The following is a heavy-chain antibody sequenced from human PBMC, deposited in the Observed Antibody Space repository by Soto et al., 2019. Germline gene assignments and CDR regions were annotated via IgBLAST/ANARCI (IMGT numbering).Heavy chain of an antibody. CDR3: ASYNRGGDEFDY. V-gene: IGHV4-31*03. Sequence: TLSLTCTVSGGTIRSGGYYWSWIRQHPGKGLEWIGYIYYSGSTYYNPSLKSRVTISVDTSKNQFSLKLSSVTAADTAVYYCASYNRGGDEFDYWGQGTLVTVSS. J-gene: IGHJ4*02. D-gene: IGHD2-21*02. CDR2: IYYSGST. CDR1: GGTIRSGGYY.